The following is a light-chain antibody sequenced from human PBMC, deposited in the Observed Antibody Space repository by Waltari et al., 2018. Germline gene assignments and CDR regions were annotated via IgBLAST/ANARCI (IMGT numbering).Light chain of an antibody. V-gene: IGKV3-15*01. CDR3: QQYNHWPPIT. CDR2: DAS. J-gene: IGKJ5*01. Sequence: EILMTQSPATLSVSPGERATLSCRASQPVSRNLAWDQQKPGQALRLLIYDASTRAPSTPARFRGSGSGTEFALTISSLQSEDSAVYYCQQYNHWPPITFGQGTRLEIK. CDR1: QPVSRN.